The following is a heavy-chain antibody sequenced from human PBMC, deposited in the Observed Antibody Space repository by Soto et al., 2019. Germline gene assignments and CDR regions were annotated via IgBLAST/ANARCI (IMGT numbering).Heavy chain of an antibody. CDR3: ARGVGGSSLNWFDP. CDR2: IHYSGCA. V-gene: IGHV4-59*12. CDR1: GSSIIGYY. J-gene: IGHJ5*02. D-gene: IGHD2-2*01. Sequence: LSLTCTFSGSSIIGYYWTWIRQSPEGGLEWIGYIHYSGCANYNPSLNSRLTMSVDRSKSQFSMKLASVTAADTAVYYCARGVGGSSLNWFDPWGQGTLVTVSS.